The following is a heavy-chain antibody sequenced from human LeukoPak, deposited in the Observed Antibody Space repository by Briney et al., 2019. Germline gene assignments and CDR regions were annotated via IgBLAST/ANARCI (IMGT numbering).Heavy chain of an antibody. CDR2: MNPNSGNT. CDR1: GYTFTSYD. Sequence: ASVKVSCKASGYTFTSYDINWVRQATGQGLEWMGWMNPNSGNTGYAQKFQGRVTMTRNTSISTAYMELSSLRSEDTAVYYCARGQRFDYDSSGYADAFGIWGQGTMVTVSS. D-gene: IGHD3-22*01. J-gene: IGHJ3*02. CDR3: ARGQRFDYDSSGYADAFGI. V-gene: IGHV1-8*01.